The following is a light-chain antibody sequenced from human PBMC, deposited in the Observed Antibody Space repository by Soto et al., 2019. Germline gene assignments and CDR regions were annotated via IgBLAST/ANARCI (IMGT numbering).Light chain of an antibody. CDR1: QSISNW. CDR3: QQYKSYSPT. V-gene: IGKV1-5*03. J-gene: IGKJ1*01. CDR2: KAS. Sequence: DIPMTQSPSTLSASVGDRVTITCRASQSISNWLAWYQQKPGKAPKLLIYKASSLESGVPSRFSGSRTGTEFTLTISSLQPDDFATYYCQQYKSYSPTFGQGTKVEIK.